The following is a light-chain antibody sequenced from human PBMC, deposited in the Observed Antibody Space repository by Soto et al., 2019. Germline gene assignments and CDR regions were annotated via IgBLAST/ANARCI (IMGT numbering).Light chain of an antibody. CDR2: GAS. J-gene: IGKJ5*01. CDR3: QQYGSSPQT. Sequence: EIVLTQSPGTLSLSPGERATLSCRASQSVSSSYLAWYQQKPGQAPRRLIYGASSRATGIPDRFSGSGSGTDFTLTISSLEPEDFAVYYCQQYGSSPQTFGQGTRLEIK. V-gene: IGKV3-20*01. CDR1: QSVSSSY.